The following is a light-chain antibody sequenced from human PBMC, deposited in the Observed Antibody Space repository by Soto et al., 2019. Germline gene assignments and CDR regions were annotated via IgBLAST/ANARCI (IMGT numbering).Light chain of an antibody. V-gene: IGKV3-20*01. Sequence: EIVLTQSPGTLSLSPGERATLSCRASQSVSSSYLAWYQQKPGQAPRLLIYGASSRTTSIPDRFSSSGYGTDFTLNISRSQQEDYEVDYCQQYMSAHPHTFGTGTKLEI. CDR3: QQYMSAHPHT. J-gene: IGKJ2*01. CDR1: QSVSSSY. CDR2: GAS.